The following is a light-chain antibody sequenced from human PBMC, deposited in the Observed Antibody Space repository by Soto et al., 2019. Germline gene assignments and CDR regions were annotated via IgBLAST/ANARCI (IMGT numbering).Light chain of an antibody. CDR3: TSFVIGRIDV. Sequence: QSVLTQPASVSVSPGQSITISCSGTSSDIGAYDLVSWYQQHPGRAPKLIIYEVSHRFSGLSYRFSGSKSGSTASLTISELQAEEEDDYYCTSFVIGRIDVFGSGTKVTV. CDR2: EVS. CDR1: SSDIGAYDL. V-gene: IGLV2-14*03. J-gene: IGLJ1*01.